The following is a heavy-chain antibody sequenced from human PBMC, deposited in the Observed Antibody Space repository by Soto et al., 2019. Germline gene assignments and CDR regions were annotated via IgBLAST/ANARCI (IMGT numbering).Heavy chain of an antibody. V-gene: IGHV4-61*01. CDR3: ARGPVVTPFVDY. J-gene: IGHJ4*02. Sequence: ASETLSLTCTFSCGSVTSGNYYWSWIRQPPGKGLEWIGHIYYSGSTNYNPSLKSRVTISVDASKNQFSLKLSSVTAADTAIYYCARGPVVTPFVDYWGQGTLVTVSS. D-gene: IGHD2-21*02. CDR2: IYYSGST. CDR1: CGSVTSGNYY.